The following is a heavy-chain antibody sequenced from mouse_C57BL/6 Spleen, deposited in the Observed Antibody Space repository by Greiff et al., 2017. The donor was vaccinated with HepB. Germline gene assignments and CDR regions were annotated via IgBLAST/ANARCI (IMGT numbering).Heavy chain of an antibody. V-gene: IGHV1-82*01. Sequence: VQLQQSGPELVKPGASVKISCKASGYAFSSSWMNWVKQRPGKGLEWIGRIYPGDGDTNYNGKFKGKATLTADKSSSTAYRQLSSLTSEDSAVYFCARDYYGSSSFAYWGQGTLVTVS. J-gene: IGHJ3*01. CDR2: IYPGDGDT. CDR3: ARDYYGSSSFAY. CDR1: GYAFSSSW. D-gene: IGHD1-1*01.